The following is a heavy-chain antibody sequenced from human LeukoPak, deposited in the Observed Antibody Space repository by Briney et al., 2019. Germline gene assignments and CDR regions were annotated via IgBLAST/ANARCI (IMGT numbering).Heavy chain of an antibody. D-gene: IGHD3-16*02. J-gene: IGHJ4*02. CDR3: ARLLYMSPDY. CDR2: IYHTEST. V-gene: IGHV4-38-2*01. Sequence: SETLSLTCAVSGYSISSGYYWGWIRQPPGKGLEWIGSIYHTESTYYNPSFKSRVIISVDTSKNYFSLKLSSVAAADTAVYYCARLLYMSPDYWGQGTLVTVSS. CDR1: GYSISSGYY.